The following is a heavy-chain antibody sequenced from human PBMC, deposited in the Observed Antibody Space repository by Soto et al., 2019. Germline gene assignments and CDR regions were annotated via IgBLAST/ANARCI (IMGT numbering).Heavy chain of an antibody. Sequence: QVQLVQSGAEVKKPGSSVKVSCKASGGSFSSYTISWVRQVPGQGLEWMGRIIPILGIANYAQKFQGRVTITADKSTSTAYMELSSLRSEDKAVYYCARAGYYAGVLPVDVWGQGTTVTVSS. CDR1: GGSFSSYT. J-gene: IGHJ6*02. V-gene: IGHV1-69*02. CDR3: ARAGYYAGVLPVDV. CDR2: IIPILGIA. D-gene: IGHD2-8*01.